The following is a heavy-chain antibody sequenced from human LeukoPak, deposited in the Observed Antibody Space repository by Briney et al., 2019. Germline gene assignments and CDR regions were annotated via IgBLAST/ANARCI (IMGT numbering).Heavy chain of an antibody. D-gene: IGHD3-10*01. CDR2: VRYDGSNK. CDR3: AKNGRQRKAYFYGSESANAFDF. CDR1: GFTFSSYG. Sequence: GGSLRLSCAASGFTFSSYGMHWVRQAPGKGLEWVAFVRYDGSNKYYADSVKGRFTISRDNSKNTLYLQMNSLRAEDTAVYYCAKNGRQRKAYFYGSESANAFDFWGQGTMVTVSS. V-gene: IGHV3-30*02. J-gene: IGHJ3*01.